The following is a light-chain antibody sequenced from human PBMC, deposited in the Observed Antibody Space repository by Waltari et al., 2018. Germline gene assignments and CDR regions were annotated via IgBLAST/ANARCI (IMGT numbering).Light chain of an antibody. CDR1: QTLGSSY. J-gene: IGKJ3*01. CDR2: DAS. Sequence: VLTQSPGTLSLSTGERATPSCRASQTLGSSYLAWYQQKPGQPPRLLIYDASTRATGIPDRFSGSGSGADFTLTNSRLEPEDFAVYYCQQYGTSSFTFGPGTKVDI. CDR3: QQYGTSSFT. V-gene: IGKV3-20*01.